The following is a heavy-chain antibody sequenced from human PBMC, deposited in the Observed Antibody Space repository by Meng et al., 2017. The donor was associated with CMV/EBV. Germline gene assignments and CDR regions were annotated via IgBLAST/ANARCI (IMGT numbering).Heavy chain of an antibody. CDR2: IYYSGST. CDR1: GGSISSSSYY. Sequence: LQPQESGPGLVKPSETLSLTCTVAGGSISSSSYYWGWIRQPPGKGLEWIGSIYYSGSTYYNPSLKSRVTISVDTSKNQFSLKLSSVTAADTAVYYCARAAPDYYDSSGPPDYWGQGTLVTVSS. J-gene: IGHJ4*02. D-gene: IGHD3-22*01. V-gene: IGHV4-39*07. CDR3: ARAAPDYYDSSGPPDY.